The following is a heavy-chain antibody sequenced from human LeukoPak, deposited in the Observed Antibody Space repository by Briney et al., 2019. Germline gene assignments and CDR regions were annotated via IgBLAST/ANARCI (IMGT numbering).Heavy chain of an antibody. V-gene: IGHV3-53*04. D-gene: IGHD1-26*01. CDR3: ARALGEHFDY. CDR2: IYSGGST. Sequence: GSLRLSCAASGFPVSSNYMSWVRQAPGKGLEWVSVIYSGGSTYYADSVKGRFTISRHNSKNTLYPQMNSLRAEDTAVYYCARALGEHFDYWGQGTLVTVSS. J-gene: IGHJ4*02. CDR1: GFPVSSNY.